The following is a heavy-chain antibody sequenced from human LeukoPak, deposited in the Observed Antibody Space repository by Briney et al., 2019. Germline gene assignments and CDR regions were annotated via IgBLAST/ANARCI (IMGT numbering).Heavy chain of an antibody. Sequence: SGPTLVNPTQTLTLTCTFSGFSLSTSGMCVSWIRQPPGKALEWLARIDWDDDKYYSTSLKTRLTISKDTSKNQVVLTMTNMDPVDTATYYCALSNDYGDYHYYGMDVWGQGTTVTVSS. CDR3: ALSNDYGDYHYYGMDV. V-gene: IGHV2-70*11. CDR1: GFSLSTSGMC. J-gene: IGHJ6*02. D-gene: IGHD4-17*01. CDR2: IDWDDDK.